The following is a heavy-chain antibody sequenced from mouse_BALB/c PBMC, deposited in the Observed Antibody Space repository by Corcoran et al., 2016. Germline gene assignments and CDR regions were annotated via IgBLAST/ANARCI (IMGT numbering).Heavy chain of an antibody. CDR1: GYTCSDNV. D-gene: IGHD2-4*01. CDR2: IYPGSGSI. V-gene: IGHV1-81*01. J-gene: IGHJ4*01. CDR3: ARRTYYDPHYYSMDY. Sequence: QVQLQQSGPELVKPGASVKMSCKASGYTCSDNVISWLKQRTGQGLEWIGEIYPGSGSIYYNEKFRGKATLTADRSSNTAYMHFSSLTSEDSAVYVCARRTYYDPHYYSMDYWGQGTSVTVSS.